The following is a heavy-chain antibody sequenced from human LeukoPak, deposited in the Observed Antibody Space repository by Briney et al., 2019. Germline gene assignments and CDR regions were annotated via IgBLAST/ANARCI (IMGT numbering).Heavy chain of an antibody. CDR1: GYSFTTHW. V-gene: IGHV5-51*01. J-gene: IGHJ4*02. CDR3: ATYSSGMAYDYFDY. D-gene: IGHD3-10*01. Sequence: GESLKISCKASGYSFTTHWIGWVRQMPGKGLEWMGIIYPGDSDTRYSPSFQGQVTISADKSINTAYLQWSSLKASDTAMYYCATYSSGMAYDYFDYWGQGTLVTVSS. CDR2: IYPGDSDT.